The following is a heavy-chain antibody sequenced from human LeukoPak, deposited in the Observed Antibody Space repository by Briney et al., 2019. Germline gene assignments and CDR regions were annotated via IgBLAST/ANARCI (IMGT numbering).Heavy chain of an antibody. J-gene: IGHJ3*01. CDR2: SSSDGSTK. V-gene: IGHV3-30*04. D-gene: IGHD3-16*01. CDR3: ARGIWGEGSVAFDV. Sequence: GRSLRLSCVASGFTFSSYVLHWVRQAPGEGLEWVALSSSDGSTKYNADSVQGRFTISRDDSKNTLYLQLNSLRAEDTAVYFCARGIWGEGSVAFDVWGQGTTVTVSS. CDR1: GFTFSSYV.